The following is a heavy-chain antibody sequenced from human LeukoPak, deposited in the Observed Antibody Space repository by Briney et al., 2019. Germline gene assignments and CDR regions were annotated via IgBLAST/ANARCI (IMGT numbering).Heavy chain of an antibody. CDR1: GFTVSSNY. Sequence: GGSLRLSCAASGFTVSSNYMSWVRQAPGKGLEWVSSISSSSSYIYYADSVKGRFTISRDNAKNSLYLQMNSLRAEDTAVYYCARDFSRFYYDFWSGPGFDYWGQGTLVTVSS. CDR3: ARDFSRFYYDFWSGPGFDY. D-gene: IGHD3-3*01. CDR2: ISSSSSYI. V-gene: IGHV3-21*01. J-gene: IGHJ4*02.